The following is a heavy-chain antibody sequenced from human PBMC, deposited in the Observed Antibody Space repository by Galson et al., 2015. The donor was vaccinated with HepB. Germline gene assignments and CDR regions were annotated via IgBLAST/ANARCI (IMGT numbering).Heavy chain of an antibody. CDR2: ISAYNGNT. CDR3: ARVGYDFSSRYYYMDV. J-gene: IGHJ6*03. CDR1: GYTFTSYG. V-gene: IGHV1-18*01. D-gene: IGHD3-3*01. Sequence: SVKVSCKASGYTFTSYGISWVRQAPGQGLEWMGWISAYNGNTNYAQKLQGRVTMTTDTSTSTAYMELRSLRSDDTAVYYCARVGYDFSSRYYYMDVWGKGTTVTVSS.